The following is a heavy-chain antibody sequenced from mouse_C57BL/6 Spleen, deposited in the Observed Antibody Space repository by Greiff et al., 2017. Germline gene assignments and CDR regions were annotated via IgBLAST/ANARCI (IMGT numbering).Heavy chain of an antibody. CDR2: INPNNGGT. J-gene: IGHJ4*01. CDR1: GYTFTDYY. V-gene: IGHV1-26*01. Sequence: EVQLQQSGPELVKPGASVKISCKASGYTFTDYYMNWVKQSHGKSLEWIGDINPNNGGTSYNQKFKGKATLTVDKSSSTAYMELRSLTSEDSAVYYCVYYSNYDGAMDYWGQGTSVTVSS. CDR3: VYYSNYDGAMDY. D-gene: IGHD2-5*01.